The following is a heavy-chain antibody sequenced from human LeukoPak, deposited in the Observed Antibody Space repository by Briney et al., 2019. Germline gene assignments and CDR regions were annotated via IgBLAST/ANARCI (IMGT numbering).Heavy chain of an antibody. V-gene: IGHV3-49*04. Sequence: GGSLRLSCTAAGFTVGDYAVSWVRQAPGKGLEWVGFIRSKAYGGTTEYAASVKGRFTISRDDSKSIAYLQMNSLKTEDTAVYYCTRDRPRREEGGGYWGQGTLVTVSS. CDR2: IRSKAYGGTT. CDR3: TRDRPRREEGGGY. CDR1: GFTVGDYA. D-gene: IGHD6-6*01. J-gene: IGHJ4*02.